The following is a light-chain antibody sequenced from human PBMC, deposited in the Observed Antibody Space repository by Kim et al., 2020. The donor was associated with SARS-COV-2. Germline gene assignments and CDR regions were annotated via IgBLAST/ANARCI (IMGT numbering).Light chain of an antibody. CDR1: QNIGYS. Sequence: VSPGERVNLSCRADQNIGYSLAWYQHKRGQPPRLLIYAASSRATSGPARFSGGGSGAEFTLTISSLQSEDFAVYSCQQYQSWPVTFGQGTRLEIK. CDR3: QQYQSWPVT. V-gene: IGKV3-15*01. J-gene: IGKJ5*01. CDR2: AAS.